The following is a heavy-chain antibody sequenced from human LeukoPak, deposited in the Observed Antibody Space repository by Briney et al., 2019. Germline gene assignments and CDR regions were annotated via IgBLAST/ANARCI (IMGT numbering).Heavy chain of an antibody. Sequence: PGGSLRLSCAASGFTFSSYSMNWVRQAPGKGLEWVSSISSRSSYIYYADSVKGRFTISRDNAKNSLYLQMNSLRAEDTAVYYCARGGSTSCCHFDYWGQGTLVTVSS. J-gene: IGHJ4*02. D-gene: IGHD2-2*01. V-gene: IGHV3-21*01. CDR2: ISSRSSYI. CDR1: GFTFSSYS. CDR3: ARGGSTSCCHFDY.